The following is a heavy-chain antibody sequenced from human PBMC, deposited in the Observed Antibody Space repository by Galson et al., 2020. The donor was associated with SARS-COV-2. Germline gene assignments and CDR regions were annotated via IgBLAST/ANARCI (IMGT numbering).Heavy chain of an antibody. CDR3: ARQINYGGNPIEYFQH. V-gene: IGHV5-51*01. Sequence: GESLKISCKGSGYSFTSYWIGWVRQMPGKGLEWMWIIYPGDSDTRYSPSFQGQVTISADKSISTAYLQWSSLKASDTAMYYCARQINYGGNPIEYFQHWGQGTLVTVSS. J-gene: IGHJ1*01. CDR2: IYPGDSDT. CDR1: GYSFTSYW. D-gene: IGHD4-17*01.